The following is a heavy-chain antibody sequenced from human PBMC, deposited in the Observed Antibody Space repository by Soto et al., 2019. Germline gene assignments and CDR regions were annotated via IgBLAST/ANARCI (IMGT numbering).Heavy chain of an antibody. CDR3: ATTSLVYCCSAICYKPVGHYGRDV. D-gene: IGHD2-2*02. V-gene: IGHV5-10-1*01. CDR2: IDPSDSYT. CDR1: GYSFTSYW. J-gene: IGHJ6*02. Sequence: GPSLKISCKGSGYSFTSYWISWVRQMPGKGLEWKGRIDPSDSYTNYSPFFQGHVTISADKSISTAYLQWSSLKASDTALYYCATTSLVYCCSAICYKPVGHYGRDVWGQGTTLTFCS.